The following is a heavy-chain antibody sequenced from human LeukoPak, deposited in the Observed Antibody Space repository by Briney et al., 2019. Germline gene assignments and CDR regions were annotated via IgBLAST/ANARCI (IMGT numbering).Heavy chain of an antibody. J-gene: IGHJ4*02. V-gene: IGHV4-34*01. CDR3: ARGRVYCSGGSCYLSRSAYFDY. CDR2: INHSGST. Sequence: SETLSLTCAVYGGSFSGYYWSWIRQPPGKGLEWIGEINHSGSTNYNPSLKSRVTISVDTSKNQFPLKLSSVTAADTAVYYCARGRVYCSGGSCYLSRSAYFDYWGQGTLVTVSS. D-gene: IGHD2-15*01. CDR1: GGSFSGYY.